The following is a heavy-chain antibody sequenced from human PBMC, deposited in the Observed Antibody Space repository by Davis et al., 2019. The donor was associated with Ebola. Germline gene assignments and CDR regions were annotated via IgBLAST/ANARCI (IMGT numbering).Heavy chain of an antibody. CDR3: ARGWLRSGFDY. CDR1: GGSINSGSNS. CDR2: IYHSGST. J-gene: IGHJ4*02. Sequence: PSETLSLTCDVSGGSINSGSNSWSWIRQPPGKGLEWIGNIYHSGSTYYNPSLKSRVTISVDRSKNQFSLQLNSVTPEDTAVYYCARGWLRSGFDYWGQGTLATVSS. D-gene: IGHD5-12*01. V-gene: IGHV4-30-2*01.